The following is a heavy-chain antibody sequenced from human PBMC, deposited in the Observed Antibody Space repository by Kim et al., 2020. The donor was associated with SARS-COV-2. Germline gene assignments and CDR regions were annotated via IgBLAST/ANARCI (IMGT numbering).Heavy chain of an antibody. J-gene: IGHJ4*02. Sequence: YAKSVKGRFTIPRDNAKNSLYLQMNSLRAEDTAVYYCARTNWGSEYYFDYWGQGTLVTVSS. D-gene: IGHD7-27*01. V-gene: IGHV3-21*01. CDR3: ARTNWGSEYYFDY.